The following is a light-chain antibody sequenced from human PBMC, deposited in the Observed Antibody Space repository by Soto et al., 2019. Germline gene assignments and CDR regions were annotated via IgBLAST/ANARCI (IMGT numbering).Light chain of an antibody. CDR2: GAS. CDR3: QQYGSSSWT. V-gene: IGKV3-20*01. J-gene: IGKJ1*01. CDR1: QSVSNNY. Sequence: EIVLTQSPGTLSLSPGERATLSCRASQSVSNNYLAWYQQKPGQAPRLLIYGASSRATGIPDRFSGSGSGTDLTLTIRRLEPEDFAVYYCQQYGSSSWTFGQGTKV.